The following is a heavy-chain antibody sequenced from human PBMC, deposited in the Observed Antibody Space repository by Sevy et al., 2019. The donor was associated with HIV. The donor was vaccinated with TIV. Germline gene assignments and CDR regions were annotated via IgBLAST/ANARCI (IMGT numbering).Heavy chain of an antibody. Sequence: GGSLRLSCAASGFTFSSYSMNWVRQAPGKGLEWVSSISSSSSYIYYADSVKGRFTISRDNAKNSLYLQMNSLRAEDTAVYYCARDLIVVVPAAIPVYYYGMDVWGQGTTVTVSS. CDR1: GFTFSSYS. D-gene: IGHD2-2*02. J-gene: IGHJ6*02. V-gene: IGHV3-21*01. CDR3: ARDLIVVVPAAIPVYYYGMDV. CDR2: ISSSSSYI.